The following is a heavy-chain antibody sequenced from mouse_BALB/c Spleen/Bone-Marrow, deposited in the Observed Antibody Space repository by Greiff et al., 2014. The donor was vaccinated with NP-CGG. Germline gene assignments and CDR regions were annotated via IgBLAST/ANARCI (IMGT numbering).Heavy chain of an antibody. CDR2: IRNKANGYTT. J-gene: IGHJ1*01. D-gene: IGHD2-1*01. Sequence: EVQGVESGGGLAQPGGSLRLSCATSGFTFTDYYMSWVRQPPGKALEWLGFIRNKANGYTTEYSASVKGRFTISRDNSQSILYLQMNTLRAEDSATYYCARDKNYGSYWYFDVWGAGTTVTVSS. CDR3: ARDKNYGSYWYFDV. V-gene: IGHV7-3*02. CDR1: GFTFTDYY.